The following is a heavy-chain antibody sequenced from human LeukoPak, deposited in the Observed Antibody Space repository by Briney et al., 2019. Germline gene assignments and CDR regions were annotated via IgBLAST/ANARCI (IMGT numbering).Heavy chain of an antibody. J-gene: IGHJ3*02. V-gene: IGHV1-69*02. CDR2: IIPILGIA. CDR3: ATLGIRFWSGRDDAFDI. Sequence: ASVKVSCKASGGTFSSYTISWVRQAPGQGLEWMGRIIPILGIANYAQKFQGRVTITADKSTSTAYMELSSLRSEDTAVYYYATLGIRFWSGRDDAFDIWGQGTMVTVSS. CDR1: GGTFSSYT. D-gene: IGHD3-3*01.